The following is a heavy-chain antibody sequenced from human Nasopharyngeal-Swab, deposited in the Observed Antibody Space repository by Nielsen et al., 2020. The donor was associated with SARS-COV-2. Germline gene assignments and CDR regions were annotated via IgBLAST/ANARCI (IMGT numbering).Heavy chain of an antibody. J-gene: IGHJ6*02. V-gene: IGHV3-33*03. CDR3: AKGSYSSSLYFGRGGHYYGMDV. D-gene: IGHD6-13*01. CDR2: IWYDGSNK. CDR1: GFTFSSYG. Sequence: GASLPISCAASGFTFSSYGMHWVRQATSKGLEWVAVIWYDGSNKYYADSVKGRFTISRDNSKNSLYLQMNSLRTEYTALYYCAKGSYSSSLYFGRGGHYYGMDVWGQGTTVTVSS.